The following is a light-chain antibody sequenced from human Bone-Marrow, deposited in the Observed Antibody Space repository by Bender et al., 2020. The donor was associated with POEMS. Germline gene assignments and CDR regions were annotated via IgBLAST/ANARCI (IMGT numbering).Light chain of an antibody. J-gene: IGLJ1*01. CDR2: QDT. Sequence: SYELTQSPSVSVSPGQTANITCSGDKLGDKYTCWYQQRPGQSPVLVIYQDTKRPSGIPERFSGSNSGNTATLTISATQAVDEADYYCQAWDSNAAVFGTGTKVTVL. CDR3: QAWDSNAAV. CDR1: KLGDKY. V-gene: IGLV3-1*01.